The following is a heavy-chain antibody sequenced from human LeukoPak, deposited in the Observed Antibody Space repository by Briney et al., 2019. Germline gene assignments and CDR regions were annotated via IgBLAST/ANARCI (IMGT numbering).Heavy chain of an antibody. CDR3: AGALTYYDFWSGYYTLYYFDY. Sequence: GASVKVSCKASGYTFTSYDINWVRQATGQGLEWMGWMNPNSGNTGYAQKFQGRVTITRNTSISTAYMELSSLRSEDTAVYYCAGALTYYDFWSGYYTLYYFDYWGQGTLVTVSS. CDR1: GYTFTSYD. CDR2: MNPNSGNT. V-gene: IGHV1-8*03. D-gene: IGHD3-3*01. J-gene: IGHJ4*02.